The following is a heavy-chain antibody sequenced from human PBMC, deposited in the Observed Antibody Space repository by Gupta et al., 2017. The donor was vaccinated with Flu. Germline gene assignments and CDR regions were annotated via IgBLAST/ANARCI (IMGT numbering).Heavy chain of an antibody. Sequence: YWSWIRQPPGKGLEWIGYIYYSGSTNYTPSLKRRVTISVDTSKNQFSRKLSSVTAAETAVYDCARQEVRTICGVDIYYFDYWSQGTLVTVSS. CDR1: Y. D-gene: IGHD3-3*01. J-gene: IGHJ4*02. CDR2: IYYSGST. V-gene: IGHV4-59*08. CDR3: ARQEVRTICGVDIYYFDY.